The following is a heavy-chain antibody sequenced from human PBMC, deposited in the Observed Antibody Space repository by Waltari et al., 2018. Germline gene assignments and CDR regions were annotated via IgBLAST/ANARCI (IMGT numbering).Heavy chain of an antibody. V-gene: IGHV3-33*01. J-gene: IGHJ4*02. D-gene: IGHD3-22*01. Sequence: QVHLLESGGGVVQPGRSLILSCVASGFTFSTYGIHWVRQAPGRGLEWVASIWVDGSNENYGDSVKGRFIISRDNSKHTLYLQMNSLRVEDTAVYYCARDNYYDSSDYRQLYYFDYWGQGTLVTVSS. CDR1: GFTFSTYG. CDR2: IWVDGSNE. CDR3: ARDNYYDSSDYRQLYYFDY.